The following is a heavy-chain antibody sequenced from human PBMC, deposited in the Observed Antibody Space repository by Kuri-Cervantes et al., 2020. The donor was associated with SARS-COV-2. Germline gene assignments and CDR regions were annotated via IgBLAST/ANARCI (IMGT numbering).Heavy chain of an antibody. CDR1: GYTFNTYG. D-gene: IGHD1-26*01. Sequence: ASVKVSCKASGYTFNTYGISWVRQAPGQGLEWMGWSSTYNGYTNYEQKFQGRVTMTTDTSTSTAYMGLRSLRSDDTAVYYCARVGATYFYGMNVWGQGTTVTVSS. CDR2: SSTYNGYT. V-gene: IGHV1-18*01. CDR3: ARVGATYFYGMNV. J-gene: IGHJ6*02.